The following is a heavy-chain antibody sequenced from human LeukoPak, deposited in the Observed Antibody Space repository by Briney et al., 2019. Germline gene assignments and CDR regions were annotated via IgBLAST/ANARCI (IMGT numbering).Heavy chain of an antibody. CDR3: ARYCSGGSCWDY. V-gene: IGHV3-7*01. D-gene: IGHD2-15*01. CDR2: IKQDGSEK. J-gene: IGHJ4*02. CDR1: GVTFSRDW. Sequence: GGCLRLSCAASGVTFSRDWMSWVREAPGKGGGWVANIKQDGSEKYYVDSVKGRFTISRDNAKNSLYLQMNSLRAEDTSVYYCARYCSGGSCWDYWGQGTLVTVSS.